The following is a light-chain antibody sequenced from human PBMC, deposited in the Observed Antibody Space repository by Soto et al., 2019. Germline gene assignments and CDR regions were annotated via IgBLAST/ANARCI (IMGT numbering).Light chain of an antibody. V-gene: IGLV2-14*01. CDR3: NSFIRASTWG. J-gene: IGLJ2*01. CDR2: DVV. Sequence: QSALTQPASVSGSPGQSITISCTGTSSDIGIYNYVSWFQQYPGKAPKLMIYDVVNRPSGVSNCFSGSKSGNKASLTISGLQAEDGADYYRNSFIRASTWGFGRGTKLTVL. CDR1: SSDIGIYNY.